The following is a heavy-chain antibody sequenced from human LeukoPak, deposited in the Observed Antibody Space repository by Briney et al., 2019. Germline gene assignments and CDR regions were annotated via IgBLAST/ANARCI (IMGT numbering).Heavy chain of an antibody. D-gene: IGHD3-3*01. CDR1: GGTFSSYA. J-gene: IGHJ6*02. CDR3: ARVRYYDFWSGYYRYYGMDV. Sequence: SVKVSCKASGGTFSSYAISWVRQAPGQGLEWMGGIIPIVGTANYAQKFQGRVTITADESTSTAYMELSSLRSEDTAVYYCARVRYYDFWSGYYRYYGMDVWGQGTTVTVSS. CDR2: IIPIVGTA. V-gene: IGHV1-69*01.